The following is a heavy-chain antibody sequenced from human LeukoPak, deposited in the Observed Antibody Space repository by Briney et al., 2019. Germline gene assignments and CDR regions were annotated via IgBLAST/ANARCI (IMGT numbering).Heavy chain of an antibody. CDR1: VGSFSGYC. Sequence: SETLSLTCAVYVGSFSGYCWSGIRQPPGEGLEWMGEINHSGSTNYNPSLKSRVTISVDTSKKQFSLKLSSVTAADTAVYYCARGARDSLVSNYYFDYWGQGTLVTVSS. CDR2: INHSGST. CDR3: ARGARDSLVSNYYFDY. V-gene: IGHV4-34*01. D-gene: IGHD5/OR15-5a*01. J-gene: IGHJ4*02.